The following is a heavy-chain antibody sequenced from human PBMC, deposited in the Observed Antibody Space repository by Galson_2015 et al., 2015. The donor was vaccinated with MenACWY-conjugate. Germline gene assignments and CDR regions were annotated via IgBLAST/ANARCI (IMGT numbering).Heavy chain of an antibody. V-gene: IGHV3-48*04. D-gene: IGHD2-2*01. Sequence: FLRLSCAASGFTFSSHSMHWVRQAPGKGLEWMASIPYGGGTIQYADSVMGRFTISRDNAKNSLYLQMNSLRVEDTAVYYCARVRGSSLYYYYMDVWGTGTTVTVSS. CDR3: ARVRGSSLYYYYMDV. J-gene: IGHJ6*03. CDR1: GFTFSSHS. CDR2: IPYGGGTI.